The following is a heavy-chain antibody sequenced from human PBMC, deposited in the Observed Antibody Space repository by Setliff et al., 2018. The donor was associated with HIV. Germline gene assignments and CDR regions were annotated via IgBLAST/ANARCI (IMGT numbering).Heavy chain of an antibody. CDR1: GGSISSYY. D-gene: IGHD6-19*01. CDR2: IYYSGST. V-gene: IGHV4-59*08. Sequence: SETLSLTCTVSGGSISSYYWSWIRQPPGKGLEWIGYIYYSGSTNYNPSLKGRVTISVDTSKNQFSLKLSSVTAADTAVYYCIIAYSSGWLAPMGFDSWGQGTLVTVSS. CDR3: IIAYSSGWLAPMGFDS. J-gene: IGHJ4*02.